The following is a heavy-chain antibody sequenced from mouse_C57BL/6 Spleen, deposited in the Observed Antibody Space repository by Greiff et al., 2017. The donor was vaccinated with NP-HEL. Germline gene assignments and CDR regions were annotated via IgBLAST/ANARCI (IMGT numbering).Heavy chain of an antibody. J-gene: IGHJ4*01. V-gene: IGHV1-18*01. CDR1: GYTFTDYN. CDR2: INPNNGGT. CDR3: ARFIYGSSTDAMDY. Sequence: VHVKQSGPELVKPGASVKIPCKASGYTFTDYNMDWVKQSHGKSLEWIGDINPNNGGTIYNQKFKGKATLTVDKSSSTAYMELRSLTSEDTAVYYCARFIYGSSTDAMDYWGQGTSVTVSS. D-gene: IGHD1-1*01.